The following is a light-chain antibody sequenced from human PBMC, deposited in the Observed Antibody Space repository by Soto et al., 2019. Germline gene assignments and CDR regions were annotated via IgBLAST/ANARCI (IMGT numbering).Light chain of an antibody. Sequence: DIQMTQSPSSLSASVGDRVSISCRASQSISKFLNWYQQKPGKAPKLLIYGASGLQGGVPSRFSGSGSGTDFTLTISGLQPEDCATYYCQQSSSTPQTFGGGTKVDIK. V-gene: IGKV1-39*01. J-gene: IGKJ4*01. CDR3: QQSSSTPQT. CDR1: QSISKF. CDR2: GAS.